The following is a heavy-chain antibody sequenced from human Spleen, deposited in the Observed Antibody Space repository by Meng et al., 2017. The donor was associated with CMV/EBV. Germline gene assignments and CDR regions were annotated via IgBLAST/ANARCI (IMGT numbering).Heavy chain of an antibody. CDR1: GFTFSSYE. D-gene: IGHD4-17*01. CDR2: ISSSGSTI. CDR3: AKGRNCGDYLGFFDY. V-gene: IGHV3-48*03. J-gene: IGHJ4*02. Sequence: GESLKISCAASGFTFSSYEMNWVRQAPGKGLEWVSYISSSGSTIYYADSVKGRFTISRDNAKNSLYLQMNSLRADDTALYYCAKGRNCGDYLGFFDYWGQGTLVTVSS.